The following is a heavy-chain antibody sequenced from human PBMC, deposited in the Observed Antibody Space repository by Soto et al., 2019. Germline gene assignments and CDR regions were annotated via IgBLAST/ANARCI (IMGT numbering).Heavy chain of an antibody. V-gene: IGHV4-30-4*01. CDR3: ARGPSGDKVDY. CDR1: GGSINTVNYY. CDR2: SYNGVTT. J-gene: IGHJ4*02. D-gene: IGHD7-27*01. Sequence: QVQLQESGPGLVKPSQTLSLTCTVSGGSINTVNYYWSWIRQSPDKGLEWIGPSYNGVTTHNNPSLTRRVTISVDTSNNQFSLKLSSVSAADTAVYYCARGPSGDKVDYWGQGTLVTVSS.